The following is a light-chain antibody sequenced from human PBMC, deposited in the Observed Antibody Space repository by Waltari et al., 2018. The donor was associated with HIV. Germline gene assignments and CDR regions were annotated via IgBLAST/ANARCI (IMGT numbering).Light chain of an antibody. CDR3: QQYYSLPFT. V-gene: IGKV4-1*01. Sequence: DIVLIQSPDSLVVSLGERATINCKSSQSVLYSSSSKNYLDWYQQKPGQSPKLLIYWASTRESGVPDRFSGGGSGTDFTLTISSLQAEDVAVYYCQQYYSLPFTFGPGTKVDIK. J-gene: IGKJ3*01. CDR2: WAS. CDR1: QSVLYSSSSKNY.